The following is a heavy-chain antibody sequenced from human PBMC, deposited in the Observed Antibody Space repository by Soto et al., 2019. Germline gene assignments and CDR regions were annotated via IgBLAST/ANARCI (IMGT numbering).Heavy chain of an antibody. CDR1: GGSIRSGGYS. V-gene: IGHV4-30-2*01. CDR3: ARVAVTRLDY. D-gene: IGHD4-17*01. J-gene: IGHJ4*02. Sequence: QLQLQESGSVLLKPSQTLSLTCAVSGGSIRSGGYSWSWMRQTPGKGLEWIGYIYHSGSTYYNPSLKSRVTISVDRSKNQFSLKLSSVSAADTAVYYCARVAVTRLDYWGQGTLVTVSS. CDR2: IYHSGST.